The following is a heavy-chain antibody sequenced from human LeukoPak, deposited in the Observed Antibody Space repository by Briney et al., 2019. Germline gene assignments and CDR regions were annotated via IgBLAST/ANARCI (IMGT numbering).Heavy chain of an antibody. Sequence: GASEKVSCKASIYSCINYDINWVRQATGQALEWMGWMNPDSGNRGYAQKFQGRVTMTRDTSISTAYMELSSLNSDDTAMYYCARSTMGARRTNDFWGQGTLVTVSS. CDR1: IYSCINYD. J-gene: IGHJ4*02. CDR2: MNPDSGNR. D-gene: IGHD1-26*01. V-gene: IGHV1-8*01. CDR3: ARSTMGARRTNDF.